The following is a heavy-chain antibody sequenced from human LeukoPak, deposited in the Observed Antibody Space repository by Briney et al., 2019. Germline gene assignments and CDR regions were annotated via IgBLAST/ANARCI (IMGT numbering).Heavy chain of an antibody. V-gene: IGHV3-30*01. D-gene: IGHD3-10*01. CDR1: GFTFSNYA. CDR2: ISYDGNNK. J-gene: IGHJ6*03. CDR3: ARARIKTSSGYYYYMNV. Sequence: PGRSLRLSCAACGFTFSNYAMHWVRQAPGKGLEWVAVISYDGNNKYYADSVKGRFTISRDNSKNTLYLQMNSLRAEDTAVFYCARARIKTSSGYYYYMNVWGKGTTVTVSS.